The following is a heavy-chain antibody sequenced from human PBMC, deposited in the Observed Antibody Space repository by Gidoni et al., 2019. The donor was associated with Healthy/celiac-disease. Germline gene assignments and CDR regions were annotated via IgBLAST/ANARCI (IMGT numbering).Heavy chain of an antibody. CDR3: ARGPGGQWLVQLGEYAEYFQN. CDR1: AYPFTRYG. D-gene: IGHD6-19*01. V-gene: IGHV1-18*01. CDR2: ISAYNGNT. J-gene: IGHJ1*01. Sequence: QLPLVQSVPEVKTPAASVQVSFTASAYPFTRYGISWVRQAPGQGLEWMGWISAYNGNTNYAQKLQGRVTMTTDTSTSTAYMELRSLRSDDTAVYYCARGPGGQWLVQLGEYAEYFQNWGQGTLVTVSS.